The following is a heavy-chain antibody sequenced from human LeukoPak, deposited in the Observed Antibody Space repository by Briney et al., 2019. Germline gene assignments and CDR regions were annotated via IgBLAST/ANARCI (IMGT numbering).Heavy chain of an antibody. V-gene: IGHV4-59*01. CDR3: ARSAHLTAPPLEYFQH. Sequence: GSLRLSCAASGFTFSSYWMSWIRQPPGKGLEWIGYIYYSGSTKYSPSLKSRVTISVNTSKTQFFLKLSSVTAADTAVYYCARSAHLTAPPLEYFQHWGQGTLVTVSS. CDR1: GFTFSSYW. CDR2: IYYSGST. J-gene: IGHJ1*01. D-gene: IGHD5-18*01.